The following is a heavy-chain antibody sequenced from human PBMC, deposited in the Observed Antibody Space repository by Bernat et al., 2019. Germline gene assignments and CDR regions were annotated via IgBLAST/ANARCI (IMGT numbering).Heavy chain of an antibody. D-gene: IGHD3-16*01. CDR3: ARVSGGYHYCFDY. V-gene: IGHV3-53*01. Sequence: EVQLVESGGNLIQPGGSLRLSCAASGFTVSSKYMSWVRQAPGKGLEWVSVIYSDGDTYYADSVKSRFTISRDSCKNTLYLQMNSLGTEDTAVYYCARVSGGYHYCFDYWGQGALVTVSS. CDR1: GFTVSSKY. CDR2: IYSDGDT. J-gene: IGHJ4*02.